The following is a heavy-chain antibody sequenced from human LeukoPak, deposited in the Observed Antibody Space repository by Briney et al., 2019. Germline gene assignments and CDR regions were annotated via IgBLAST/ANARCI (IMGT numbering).Heavy chain of an antibody. D-gene: IGHD3-3*01. Sequence: PGGSLRLSCAASGFTFSSYWMSWARQAPGKGLEWVANIKQDGSEKYYVDSVKGRFTISRDNAKNSLYLQMNSLRAEDTAVYYCARGVAENNFDYWGQGTLVTVSS. V-gene: IGHV3-7*01. CDR2: IKQDGSEK. CDR1: GFTFSSYW. CDR3: ARGVAENNFDY. J-gene: IGHJ4*02.